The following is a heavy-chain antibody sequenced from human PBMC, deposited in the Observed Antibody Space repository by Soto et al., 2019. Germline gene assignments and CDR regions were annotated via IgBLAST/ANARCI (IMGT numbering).Heavy chain of an antibody. J-gene: IGHJ4*01. CDR2: IYPGDSNT. D-gene: IGHD6-6*01. V-gene: IGHV5-51*01. Sequence: GASLKISCETSGYSVSKSWIGWVRQMPGKGLEWMGIIYPGDSNTRYSPSFQGQVTISADKSISTAYLQWSSLKASDTAMYYCARQGSSSFLYYFDYCGQGTLVTVSS. CDR3: ARQGSSSFLYYFDY. CDR1: GYSVSKSW.